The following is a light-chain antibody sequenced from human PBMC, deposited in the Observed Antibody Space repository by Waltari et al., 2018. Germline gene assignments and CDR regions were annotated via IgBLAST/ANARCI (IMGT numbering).Light chain of an antibody. CDR1: SSDVGAYNY. J-gene: IGLJ2*01. Sequence: QSALTQPASVSGSPGQSITIPCTGTSSDVGAYNYVSWYHHHPGKAPKIMIYQVSKRHAWGANRLAGSKSGNTASLTIAGLQAEDEGDYYCSSYTTSGTFVFGGGTKWTVL. CDR3: SSYTTSGTFV. CDR2: QVS. V-gene: IGLV2-14*01.